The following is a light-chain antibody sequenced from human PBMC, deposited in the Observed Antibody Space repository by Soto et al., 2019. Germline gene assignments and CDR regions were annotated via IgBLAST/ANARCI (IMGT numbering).Light chain of an antibody. J-gene: IGLJ2*01. CDR3: HVWDSGTV. CDR1: NIGSKN. Sequence: SYELTQPLSVSVALGQTARITCGGNNIGSKNVHWYQQKPGQAPVLVIYRDSNRPSGIPERFSGSNSGNTATLTIRRAQAGDEADYSCHVWDSGTVFGGGAKLTVL. CDR2: RDS. V-gene: IGLV3-9*01.